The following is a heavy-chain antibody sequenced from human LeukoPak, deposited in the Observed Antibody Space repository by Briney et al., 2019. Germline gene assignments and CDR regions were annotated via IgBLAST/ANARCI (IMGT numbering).Heavy chain of an antibody. D-gene: IGHD6-13*01. J-gene: IGHJ6*02. CDR3: ARADSGSWYHSPYYYYGMDV. V-gene: IGHV4-34*01. CDR1: GGSFSGYY. CDR2: INHSGST. Sequence: PSETLSLTCAVYGGSFSGYYWSWIRQPPGKGLEWIGEINHSGSTNYNPSLKSRVTISVDKSKNKFSLKLNSLTAADTAVYYCARADSGSWYHSPYYYYGMDVWGQGTTVIVSS.